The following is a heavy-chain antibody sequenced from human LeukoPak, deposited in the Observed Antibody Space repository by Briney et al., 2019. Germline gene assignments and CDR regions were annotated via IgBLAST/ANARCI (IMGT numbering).Heavy chain of an antibody. J-gene: IGHJ4*02. V-gene: IGHV4-4*09. Sequence: SETPSLTCTVSGGSFTSYYWSWLRQPPGKGLEWIGYIYPRGSTNYAPSLKGRATISIDTPKNQFSLKLSSVTAADTAVYYCARHYNYNWNYVDYWGQGTLVTVSS. CDR3: ARHYNYNWNYVDY. CDR1: GGSFTSYY. D-gene: IGHD1-20*01. CDR2: IYPRGST.